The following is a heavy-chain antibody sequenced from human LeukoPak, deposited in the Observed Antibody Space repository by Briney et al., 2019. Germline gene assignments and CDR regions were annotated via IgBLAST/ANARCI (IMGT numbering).Heavy chain of an antibody. CDR3: AREGSSWYRGYFDY. J-gene: IGHJ4*02. V-gene: IGHV3-48*02. CDR2: ISIISSTTGRSSSTM. CDR1: GFTYSSYS. D-gene: IGHD6-13*01. Sequence: GGSLRLSCAASGFTYSSYSMNWVRQAPGKGLEWVSYISIISSTTGRSSSTMYYADSVKGRFTISRDNAKNSLYLQMNSLRDEDTAVYYCAREGSSWYRGYFDYWGQGTLVTVSS.